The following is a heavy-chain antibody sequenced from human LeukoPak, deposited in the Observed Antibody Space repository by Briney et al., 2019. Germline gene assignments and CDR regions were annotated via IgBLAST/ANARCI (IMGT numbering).Heavy chain of an antibody. J-gene: IGHJ4*02. CDR2: ISYDGSNK. D-gene: IGHD2-2*01. V-gene: IGHV3-30*18. CDR3: AKAGSRSRSAYYFDY. CDR1: GFTFSSYG. Sequence: GALRLSCAASGFTFSSYGMHWVRQAPGKGLEWVAVISYDGSNKYYADSVKGRFTISRDNSKNTLYLQMNSLRAEDTAVYYCAKAGSRSRSAYYFDYWGQGTLVTVSS.